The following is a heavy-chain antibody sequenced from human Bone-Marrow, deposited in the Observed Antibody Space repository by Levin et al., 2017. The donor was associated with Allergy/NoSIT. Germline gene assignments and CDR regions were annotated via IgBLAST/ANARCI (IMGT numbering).Heavy chain of an antibody. V-gene: IGHV3-15*01. J-gene: IGHJ5*02. Sequence: SCTASGFSLTDAWMSWVRQAPGKGLEWVGRIKSQTDGGTTDYAAPVKDRFTLSRDDSKNVLYLQMTSLKREDTAVYYCTRDESCSGGVCYSYNWFDPWGQGTRVTVSS. D-gene: IGHD2-21*01. CDR1: GFSLTDAW. CDR3: TRDESCSGGVCYSYNWFDP. CDR2: IKSQTDGGTT.